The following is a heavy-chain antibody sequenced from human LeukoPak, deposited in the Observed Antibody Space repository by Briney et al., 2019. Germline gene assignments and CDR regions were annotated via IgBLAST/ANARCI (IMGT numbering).Heavy chain of an antibody. J-gene: IGHJ4*02. Sequence: SGRSLRLSCAASGFTFDDYAMHWVRHAPGKGLEWVSGISWNSGSIGYADSVKGRFTISRDNAKNSLYLQMNSLRAEDTALYYCAKDIGAVAGLFDYWGQGTLVTVSS. V-gene: IGHV3-9*01. CDR1: GFTFDDYA. D-gene: IGHD6-19*01. CDR2: ISWNSGSI. CDR3: AKDIGAVAGLFDY.